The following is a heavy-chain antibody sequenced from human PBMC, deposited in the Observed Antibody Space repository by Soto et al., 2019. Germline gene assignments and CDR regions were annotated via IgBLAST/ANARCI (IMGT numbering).Heavy chain of an antibody. D-gene: IGHD2-15*01. CDR1: GFTFSSYA. Sequence: GGSLRLSCAASGFTFSSYAMSWVRQAPGKGLEWVSAISGSGGSTYCADSVKGRFTISRDNSKNTLYLQMNSLRAEDTAVYYCAKDIGRSVVAATVDYWGQGTLVTVSS. CDR2: ISGSGGST. J-gene: IGHJ4*02. V-gene: IGHV3-23*01. CDR3: AKDIGRSVVAATVDY.